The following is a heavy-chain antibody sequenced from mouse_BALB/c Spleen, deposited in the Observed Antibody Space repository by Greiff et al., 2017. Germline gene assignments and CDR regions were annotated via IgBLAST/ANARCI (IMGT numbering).Heavy chain of an antibody. Sequence: QVQLQQPGAELVKPGASVKLSCKASGYTFTSYWMHWVKQRPGQGLEWIGEIDPSDSYTNYNQKFKGKATLTVDKSSSTAYMQLSSLTSEDSAVYYCARRRVDDYYAMDYWGQGTSVIVSS. J-gene: IGHJ4*01. CDR1: GYTFTSYW. V-gene: IGHV1-69*02. CDR3: ARRRVDDYYAMDY. CDR2: IDPSDSYT.